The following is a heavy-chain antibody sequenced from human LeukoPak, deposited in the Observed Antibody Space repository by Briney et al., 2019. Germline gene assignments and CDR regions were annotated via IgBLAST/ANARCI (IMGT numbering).Heavy chain of an antibody. D-gene: IGHD6-19*01. CDR2: IYYSGST. CDR3: ARRSVAVENYFDY. J-gene: IGHJ4*02. V-gene: IGHV4-39*01. Sequence: PSETLSLTCTVSGGSIITRSYNWGWIRQPPGKGLEWIGSIYYSGSTNYNPSLKSRVTTYVDTSKNQFSLRLTSVTAADTAVYYCARRSVAVENYFDYWGQGSLVTVSS. CDR1: GGSIITRSYN.